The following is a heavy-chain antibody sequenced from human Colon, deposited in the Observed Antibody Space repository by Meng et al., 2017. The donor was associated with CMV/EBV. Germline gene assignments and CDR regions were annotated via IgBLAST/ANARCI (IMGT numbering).Heavy chain of an antibody. V-gene: IGHV3-30-3*01. CDR3: ARENITVAGTSFDY. CDR2: ISYDGTTK. Sequence: GGSLRLSCAASGFNFNYHTIHWVRQAPGKGLEWVSLISYDGTTKYYADSVKGRFTISRDNSENTAYLQMDGLRRDDTATYYCARENITVAGTSFDYWGLGARVTVSS. CDR1: GFNFNYHT. J-gene: IGHJ4*02. D-gene: IGHD6-19*01.